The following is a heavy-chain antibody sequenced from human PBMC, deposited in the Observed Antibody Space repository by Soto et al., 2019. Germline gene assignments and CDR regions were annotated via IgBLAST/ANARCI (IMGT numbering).Heavy chain of an antibody. CDR3: ARDASPYYDFWSGYFNWFDP. V-gene: IGHV1-69*13. J-gene: IGHJ5*02. CDR2: IIPIFGTA. CDR1: GGTFSSYA. D-gene: IGHD3-3*01. Sequence: SVKVSCKASGGTFSSYAISWVRQAPGQGLEWMGGIIPIFGTANYAQKFQGRVTITADESTSTAYMELSSLRSEDTAVYYCARDASPYYDFWSGYFNWFDPRGQGTLVTVSS.